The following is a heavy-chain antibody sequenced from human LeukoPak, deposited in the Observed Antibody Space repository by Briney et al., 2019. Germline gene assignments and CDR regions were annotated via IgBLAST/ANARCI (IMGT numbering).Heavy chain of an antibody. J-gene: IGHJ4*02. CDR2: INHSGST. D-gene: IGHD5-24*01. CDR3: ARGTRWLQPRSDY. CDR1: GGSFSGYY. V-gene: IGHV4-34*01. Sequence: PSETLSLTCAVYGGSFSGYYWSWIRQPPGKGLEWIGEINHSGSTNYNPSLKSRVTISVDTSKNQFSLKLSSVTAADTAVYYCARGTRWLQPRSDYWGQGTLVTVSP.